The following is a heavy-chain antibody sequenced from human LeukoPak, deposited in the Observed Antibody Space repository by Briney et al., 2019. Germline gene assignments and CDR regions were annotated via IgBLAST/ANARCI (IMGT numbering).Heavy chain of an antibody. J-gene: IGHJ4*02. D-gene: IGHD4-17*01. CDR1: GGSFSGYY. Sequence: PSETLSLTCAVYGGSFSGYYWSWIRQPPGKGLEWIGEINHSGSTNYNPSLKSRVTISVDTSKNQFSLKLSSVTAADTAVYYCARGVLYGDYDYWGQGTLVAVSS. CDR3: ARGVLYGDYDY. V-gene: IGHV4-34*01. CDR2: INHSGST.